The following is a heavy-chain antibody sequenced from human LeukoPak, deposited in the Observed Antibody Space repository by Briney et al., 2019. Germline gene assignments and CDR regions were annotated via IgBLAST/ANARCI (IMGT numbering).Heavy chain of an antibody. D-gene: IGHD6-13*01. CDR3: ARGGYSYGFEYSSSWYGGALGDNFDY. CDR2: ISSTGTYM. V-gene: IGHV3-21*01. CDR1: GFTFSNFS. J-gene: IGHJ4*02. Sequence: PGGSLRLSCAASGFTFSNFSINWVRQAPGKGLEWVSSISSTGTYMYYTDSVKGRFTISRDNARNSLYLQMNSLRAEDTAVYYCARGGYSYGFEYSSSWYGGALGDNFDYWGQGTLVTVSS.